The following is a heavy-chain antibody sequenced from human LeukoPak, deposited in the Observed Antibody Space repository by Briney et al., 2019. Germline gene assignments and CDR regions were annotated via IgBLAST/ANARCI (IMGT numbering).Heavy chain of an antibody. CDR3: ARQYYYDSSGHSDYFDY. V-gene: IGHV4-39*07. CDR1: GGSISSSTYY. J-gene: IGHJ4*02. CDR2: ISYSGST. D-gene: IGHD3-22*01. Sequence: SETLSLTCTVSGGSISSSTYYWGWIRQPPGKGLEWIGIISYSGSTHYNPSLKSRVTISVDTSKNQFSLKLSSVTAADTAVYYCARQYYYDSSGHSDYFDYWGQGTLVTVSS.